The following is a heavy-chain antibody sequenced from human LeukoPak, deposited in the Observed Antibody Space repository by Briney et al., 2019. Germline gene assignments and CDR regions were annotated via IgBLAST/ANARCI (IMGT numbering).Heavy chain of an antibody. CDR3: ARDSGSGSNDY. CDR2: ISAGNGNT. CDR1: GYTFTSYA. Sequence: ATVKVSCKASGYTFTSYAIHWVRQAPGQRLEWMGWISAGNGNTKYSQNFQGRVTFISNTSATTAFMELSSLRSEDAAVYYCARDSGSGSNDYWGQGTLVTVSS. V-gene: IGHV1-3*01. D-gene: IGHD1-26*01. J-gene: IGHJ4*02.